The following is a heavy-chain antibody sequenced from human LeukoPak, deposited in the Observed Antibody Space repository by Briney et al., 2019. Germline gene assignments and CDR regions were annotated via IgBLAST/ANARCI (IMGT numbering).Heavy chain of an antibody. J-gene: IGHJ1*01. V-gene: IGHV3-30*02. CDR3: ASQYSSSWYLPGYFQH. CDR2: IRYDGSNK. CDR1: GFTFSSYG. Sequence: GGSLRLSCAASGFTFSSYGMHWVRQAPGKGLEWVAFIRYDGSNKYYADSVKGRFTISRDNSKNTLYLQMNSLRAEDTAVYYCASQYSSSWYLPGYFQHWGQGTLVTVSS. D-gene: IGHD6-13*01.